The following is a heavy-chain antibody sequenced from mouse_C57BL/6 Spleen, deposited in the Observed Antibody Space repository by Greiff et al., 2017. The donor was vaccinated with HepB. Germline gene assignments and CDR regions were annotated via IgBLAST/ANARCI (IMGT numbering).Heavy chain of an antibody. CDR3: ARDDSLWDY. D-gene: IGHD2-13*01. CDR2: ISDGGSYT. V-gene: IGHV5-4*01. Sequence: EVQVVESGGGLVKPGGSLKLSCAASGFTFSSYAMSWVRQTPEKRLEWVATISDGGSYTYYPDNVKGRFTISRDNAKNNLYLQMSHLKSEDTAMYYCARDDSLWDYWGQGTTLTVSS. CDR1: GFTFSSYA. J-gene: IGHJ2*01.